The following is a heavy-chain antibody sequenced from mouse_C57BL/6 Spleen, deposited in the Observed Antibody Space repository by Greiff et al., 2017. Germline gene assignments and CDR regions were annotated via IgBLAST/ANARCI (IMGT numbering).Heavy chain of an antibody. CDR2: IHPNSGST. V-gene: IGHV1-64*01. D-gene: IGHD1-1*01. CDR3: AREGAFISSVVGYFDV. J-gene: IGHJ1*03. CDR1: GYTFTSYW. Sequence: VQLQQPGAELVKPGASVKLSCKASGYTFTSYWMHWVKQRPGQGLEWIGMIHPNSGSTNYNEKFKSKATLTVDKSSSTAYMQLSSLTSEVSAVYYCAREGAFISSVVGYFDVWGTGTTVTVSS.